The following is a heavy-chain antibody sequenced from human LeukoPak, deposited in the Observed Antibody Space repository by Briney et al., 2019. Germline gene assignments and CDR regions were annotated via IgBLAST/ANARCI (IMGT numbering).Heavy chain of an antibody. V-gene: IGHV3-30-3*01. J-gene: IGHJ4*02. D-gene: IGHD2-15*01. CDR2: ISYDGSNK. CDR1: GFTFSSYA. Sequence: GRSLRLSCAASGFTFSSYAMHWVRQAPGKGLEWVAVISYDGSNKYYADSVKGRFTISRDNSKNTLYLQMNSLRAEDTAMYYCARSCSGGSCYDYWGQGTLVTVSS. CDR3: ARSCSGGSCYDY.